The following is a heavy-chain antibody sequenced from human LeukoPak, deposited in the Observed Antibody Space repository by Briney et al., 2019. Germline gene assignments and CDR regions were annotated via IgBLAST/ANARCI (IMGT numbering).Heavy chain of an antibody. V-gene: IGHV4-59*01. CDR2: IYYSGST. D-gene: IGHD3-9*01. J-gene: IGHJ4*02. CDR1: GGSISSYY. CDR3: ARGGDILTGPPFDY. Sequence: SETLSLTCTVSGGSISSYYWSWIRQPPGKGLEWIWYIYYSGSTNYNPSLKSRVTISVDTSKNQFSLKLSSVTAADTAVYYCARGGDILTGPPFDYWGQGTLVTASS.